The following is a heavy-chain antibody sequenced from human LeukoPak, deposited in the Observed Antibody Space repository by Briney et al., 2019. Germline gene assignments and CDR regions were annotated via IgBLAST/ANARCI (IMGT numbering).Heavy chain of an antibody. CDR2: ISGSGIST. Sequence: GGSLRLSCAAAGFTFSDYGMNWVRQAPGKGLEWVSGISGSGISTYYADSVKGRFTISRDNSKNTLYLQMNSLRVEDTAVYYCATGRGFDPWGQGTLVTVSS. CDR3: ATGRGFDP. V-gene: IGHV3-23*01. D-gene: IGHD1-14*01. CDR1: GFTFSDYG. J-gene: IGHJ5*02.